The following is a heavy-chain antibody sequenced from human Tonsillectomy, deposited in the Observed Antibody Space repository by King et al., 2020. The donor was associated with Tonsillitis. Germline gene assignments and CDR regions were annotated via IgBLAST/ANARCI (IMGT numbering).Heavy chain of an antibody. CDR3: AKVVSPAMVYYFDY. D-gene: IGHD5-18*01. CDR2: ISGSGGTK. V-gene: IGHV3-23*04. J-gene: IGHJ4*02. Sequence: VQLVESGGGLVQPGGSLRLSCAASGFTFSSSAMAWVRQAPGKGLEWVSGISGSGGTKYYADSVKGRFTISRDNSKNTLYLQMNIMRAADTALYYCAKVVSPAMVYYFDYWGQGTLVTVSS. CDR1: GFTFSSSA.